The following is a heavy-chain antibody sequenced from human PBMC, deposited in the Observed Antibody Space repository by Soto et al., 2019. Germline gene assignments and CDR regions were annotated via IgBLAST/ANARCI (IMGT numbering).Heavy chain of an antibody. CDR1: GGSFSGYY. V-gene: IGHV4-34*01. CDR3: ARGYSIKPYYYYYYMDV. Sequence: QVQLQQWGAGLLKPSETLSLTCAVYGGSFSGYYWSWIRQPPGKGLEWIGEINHSGSTNYNPSLKSRVTISVDTSKNQFSLKLSSVTAADTAVYYCARGYSIKPYYYYYYMDVWGKGTTVTVSS. CDR2: INHSGST. J-gene: IGHJ6*03. D-gene: IGHD2-21*01.